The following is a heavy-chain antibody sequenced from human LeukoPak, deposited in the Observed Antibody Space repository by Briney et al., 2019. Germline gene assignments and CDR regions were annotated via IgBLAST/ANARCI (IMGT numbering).Heavy chain of an antibody. CDR1: GVSFDDYY. CDR3: TRMTTGHDY. V-gene: IGHV4-34*01. Sequence: SETLSLTCAVSGVSFDDYYWAWVRQTPGKGLEWIGEINHSGYTNDNPSLKSRVTLSIGTSRKQFSLNLRSVTVADAGIYFCTRMTTGHDYWGQGTLVTVSS. J-gene: IGHJ4*02. D-gene: IGHD4-17*01. CDR2: INHSGYT.